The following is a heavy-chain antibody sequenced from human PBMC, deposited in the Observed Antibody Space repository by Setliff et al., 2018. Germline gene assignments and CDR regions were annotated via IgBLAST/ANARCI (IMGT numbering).Heavy chain of an antibody. CDR1: GYTFKTYG. J-gene: IGHJ4*02. CDR3: AREVHCSGGRCYGQMPAALGH. CDR2: ISPYNGNT. D-gene: IGHD2-15*01. Sequence: ASVKVSCKASGYTFKTYGFTWVRQAPGQGLEWMGWISPYNGNTNSAQKFQGRVTMTTDTSTSTAYMELKSLRYDDTAVYYCAREVHCSGGRCYGQMPAALGHWGQGTLVTVSS. V-gene: IGHV1-18*01.